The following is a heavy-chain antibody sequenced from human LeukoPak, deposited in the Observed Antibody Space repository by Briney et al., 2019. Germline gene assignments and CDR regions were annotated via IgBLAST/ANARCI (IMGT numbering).Heavy chain of an antibody. CDR3: AKDKTRGPGDY. J-gene: IGHJ4*02. CDR1: GFTFDDYA. V-gene: IGHV3-43*02. Sequence: PGGSLRLSCAASGFTFDDYAMHWVRQTPGKGLECVSLISEDGGDTWYADSVKGRFTISRDNSKNSLYLQMNCLRAEDTAFYYCAKDKTRGPGDYWGQGTLVTVSS. D-gene: IGHD1-14*01. CDR2: ISEDGGDT.